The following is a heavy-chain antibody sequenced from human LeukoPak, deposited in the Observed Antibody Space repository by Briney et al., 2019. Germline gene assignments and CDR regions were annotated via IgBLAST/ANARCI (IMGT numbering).Heavy chain of an antibody. Sequence: GGSLRLSCAASGFTFSSYAMSWVRQAPGKGLEWASAISGSGGSTYYADSVKGRFTISRDNSKNTLYLQMNSLRAEDTAVYYCAKGQITMIVVVPYYFDYWGQGTLVTVSS. CDR3: AKGQITMIVVVPYYFDY. V-gene: IGHV3-23*01. D-gene: IGHD3-22*01. CDR2: ISGSGGST. CDR1: GFTFSSYA. J-gene: IGHJ4*02.